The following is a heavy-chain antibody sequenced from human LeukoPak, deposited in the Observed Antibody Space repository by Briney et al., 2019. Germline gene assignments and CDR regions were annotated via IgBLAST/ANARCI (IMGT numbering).Heavy chain of an antibody. CDR1: GGFISYYY. D-gene: IGHD3-3*01. V-gene: IGHV4-4*07. CDR2: IYTSGST. J-gene: IGHJ4*02. CDR3: ARADFWSGYYTHFDC. Sequence: PSETLSLTCTVSGGFISYYYWTWIRQPAGKGLEWIGRIYTSGSTSYNPSLKSRVTMSVDTSKNQFSLKLSSVTAADTAVYYCARADFWSGYYTHFDCWGQGTLVTVSS.